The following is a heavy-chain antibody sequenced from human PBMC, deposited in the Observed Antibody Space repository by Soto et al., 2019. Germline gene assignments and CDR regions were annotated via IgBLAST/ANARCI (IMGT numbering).Heavy chain of an antibody. V-gene: IGHV3-33*01. CDR3: ARDRQQLIYGMDV. D-gene: IGHD6-13*01. CDR1: GFTFSSYG. Sequence: GGSLRLSCAASGFTFSSYGMHWVRQAPGKGLEWVAVIWYDGSNKYYADSVKGRFTISRDNSKNTLYLQMNSLGAEDTAVYYCARDRQQLIYGMDVWGQGTTVTVSS. J-gene: IGHJ6*02. CDR2: IWYDGSNK.